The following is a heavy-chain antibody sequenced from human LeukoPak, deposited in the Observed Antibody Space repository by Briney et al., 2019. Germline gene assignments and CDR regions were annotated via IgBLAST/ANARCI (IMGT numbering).Heavy chain of an antibody. D-gene: IGHD6-6*01. Sequence: RGTLRLSCAASGFTFSSYCIHWVRQAPGKGLVWVSIINSDGSTTNYADSVKGRFTISRDNAKNTLYLQLNSLRPEDTAIYYCARDYSSWFDYWGQGTLVTVSS. CDR1: GFTFSSYC. J-gene: IGHJ4*02. CDR3: ARDYSSWFDY. V-gene: IGHV3-74*01. CDR2: INSDGSTT.